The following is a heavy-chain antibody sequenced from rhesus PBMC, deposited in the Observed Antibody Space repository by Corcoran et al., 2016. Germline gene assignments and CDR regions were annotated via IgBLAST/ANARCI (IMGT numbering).Heavy chain of an antibody. D-gene: IGHD3-16*01. CDR3: ARGGTYYSGSYYFDY. Sequence: QVQLQESGPGLVKPSETLSLTCAVSGGSISSNYWSWIRQAPGKGLEWIGLIYGRGGTTAYNPPLKSRVTISTDTAKNQFSLKLSSVTAADTAVYYCARGGTYYSGSYYFDYWGQGVLVTVSS. CDR2: IYGRGGTT. CDR1: GGSISSNY. J-gene: IGHJ4*01. V-gene: IGHV4-160*01.